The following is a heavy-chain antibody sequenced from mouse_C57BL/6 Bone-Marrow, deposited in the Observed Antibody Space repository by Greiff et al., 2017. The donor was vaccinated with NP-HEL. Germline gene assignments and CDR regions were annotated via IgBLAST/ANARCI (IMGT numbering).Heavy chain of an antibody. CDR1: GYTFTSYW. CDR3: ARVFITTVVARYFDV. D-gene: IGHD1-1*01. J-gene: IGHJ1*03. V-gene: IGHV1-7*01. Sequence: VQGVESGAKLAKPGASVKLSCKASGYTFTSYWMHWVKQRPGQGLEWIGYINPSSGYTKYNQKFKDKATVTADKSSSTAYMQLSSLTYEDSAVYYCARVFITTVVARYFDVWGTGTTVTVSS. CDR2: INPSSGYT.